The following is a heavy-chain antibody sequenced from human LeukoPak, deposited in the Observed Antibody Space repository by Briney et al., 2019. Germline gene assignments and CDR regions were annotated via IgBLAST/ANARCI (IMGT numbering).Heavy chain of an antibody. CDR1: GFTFSDYY. J-gene: IGHJ6*02. CDR3: ARGGAATFHYYYGMDV. V-gene: IGHV3-11*01. CDR2: ISSSGSTI. D-gene: IGHD2/OR15-2a*01. Sequence: GGALRLSCAASGFTFSDYYMSWIRPAPREGVGGGSYISSSGSTIYYADSVKGRFTISRDNAKNSLYLQMNSLRAEDTAVYYCARGGAATFHYYYGMDVWGQGTTVTVSS.